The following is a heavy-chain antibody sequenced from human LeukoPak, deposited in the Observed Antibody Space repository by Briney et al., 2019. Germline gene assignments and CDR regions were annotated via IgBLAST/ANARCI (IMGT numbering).Heavy chain of an antibody. CDR1: GGSISTYY. V-gene: IGHV4-59*08. CDR2: ISYSGST. J-gene: IGHJ4*02. D-gene: IGHD3-10*01. Sequence: SETLSLTCTVSGGSISTYYWTWIRQPPGKGREWIGSISYSGSTNYSPSLEGRVTMSVDTSKNQFSLKLRAVTAADTAVYFCARQELSYGSGSHFDYWGQGILVTVSS. CDR3: ARQELSYGSGSHFDY.